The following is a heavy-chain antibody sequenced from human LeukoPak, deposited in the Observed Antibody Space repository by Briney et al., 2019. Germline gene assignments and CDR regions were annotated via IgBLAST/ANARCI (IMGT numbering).Heavy chain of an antibody. CDR1: GYIFVKYG. V-gene: IGHV1-69*13. CDR3: ASLTGYSSSWYRGFDP. CDR2: IIPIFGTA. J-gene: IGHJ5*02. Sequence: ASVKVSCKASGYIFVKYGVNWVRQAPGQGLEWMGGIIPIFGTANYAQKFQGRVTITADESTSTAYMELSSLRSEDTAVYYCASLTGYSSSWYRGFDPWGQGTLVTVSS. D-gene: IGHD6-13*01.